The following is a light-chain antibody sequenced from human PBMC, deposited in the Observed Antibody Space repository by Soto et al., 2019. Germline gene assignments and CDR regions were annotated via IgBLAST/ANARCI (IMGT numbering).Light chain of an antibody. CDR1: SGHSSYA. Sequence: QPVLTQSPSASASLGASVNLTCTLSSGHSSYAIAWHQQQPEKGPRFLIKLNSDGSHSKGDGIPDRFSGSSSGAERYFTISSHQSEDEADYYCQTWGTGIVVFGGGTKVTVL. CDR2: LNSDGSH. V-gene: IGLV4-69*01. CDR3: QTWGTGIVV. J-gene: IGLJ2*01.